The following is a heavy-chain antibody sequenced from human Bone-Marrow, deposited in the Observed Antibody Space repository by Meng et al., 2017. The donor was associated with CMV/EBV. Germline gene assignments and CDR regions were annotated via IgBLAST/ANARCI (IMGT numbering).Heavy chain of an antibody. CDR1: GFTFSSYS. CDR3: ARDPATHYDFWSGYLSGYYYGMDV. CDR2: NSSSSSYI. V-gene: IGHV3-21*01. Sequence: GGSLRLSCAASGFTFSSYSMNWVRQAPGKGLEWVSSNSSSSSYIYYADSVKGRFTISRDNAKNSLYLQMNSLRAEDTAVYYCARDPATHYDFWSGYLSGYYYGMDVWGQGTTVTVSS. J-gene: IGHJ6*02. D-gene: IGHD3-3*01.